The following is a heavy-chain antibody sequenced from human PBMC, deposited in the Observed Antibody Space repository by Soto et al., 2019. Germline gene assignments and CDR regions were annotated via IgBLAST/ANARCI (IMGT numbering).Heavy chain of an antibody. Sequence: ASVKVSCKASGYTFTSYGISWVRQAPGQGLEWMGWISAYNGNTNYAQKLQGRVTMTTDTSTSTAYMELRSLRSDDTAVYYCAISPEEQQLVPDAFDIWGQGTMVT. CDR3: AISPEEQQLVPDAFDI. J-gene: IGHJ3*02. V-gene: IGHV1-18*01. CDR2: ISAYNGNT. CDR1: GYTFTSYG. D-gene: IGHD6-13*01.